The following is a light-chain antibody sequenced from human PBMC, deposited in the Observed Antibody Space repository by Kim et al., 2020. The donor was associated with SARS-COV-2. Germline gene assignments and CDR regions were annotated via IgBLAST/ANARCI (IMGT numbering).Light chain of an antibody. Sequence: SASLGDRVNITCRASQGIGSYLNWYQHKPGKAPKLLIYAASSLQSGVPSRFSGSGSGTDFTLTISSLQPEDFATYYCQQSYSTRYTFGQGTKLEI. CDR1: QGIGSY. CDR2: AAS. CDR3: QQSYSTRYT. J-gene: IGKJ2*01. V-gene: IGKV1-39*01.